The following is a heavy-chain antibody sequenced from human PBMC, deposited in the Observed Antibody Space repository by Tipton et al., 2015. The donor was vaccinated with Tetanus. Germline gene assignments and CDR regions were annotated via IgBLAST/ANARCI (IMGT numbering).Heavy chain of an antibody. J-gene: IGHJ5*02. Sequence: TLSLTCTVSGVSVSSGSYYYNWIRQPPGKGLEWIGCISSSGITQYNPSLKSRVTISVDTSKNQLSLRLSSVTAADTAVYYCAREPVSGSASDTWGQGTLVSVSS. CDR2: ISSSGIT. V-gene: IGHV4-61*01. CDR1: GVSVSSGSYY. D-gene: IGHD1-26*01. CDR3: AREPVSGSASDT.